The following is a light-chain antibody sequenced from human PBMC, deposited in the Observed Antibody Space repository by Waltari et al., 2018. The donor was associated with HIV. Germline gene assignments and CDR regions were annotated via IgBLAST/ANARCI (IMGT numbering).Light chain of an antibody. CDR3: QSYDSSLSGSV. V-gene: IGLV1-40*01. CDR1: TSHIGTHA. J-gene: IGLJ2*01. CDR2: NHN. Sequence: QSVLTQPPSVSGAPGHRVTLSCTGSTSHIGTHAVHSYQQVPGRAPQLPIYNHNHRPSGGPDSFAGSKSGTSASLGITGLQAEDETDYYCQSYDSSLSGSVFGGGTKLTVL.